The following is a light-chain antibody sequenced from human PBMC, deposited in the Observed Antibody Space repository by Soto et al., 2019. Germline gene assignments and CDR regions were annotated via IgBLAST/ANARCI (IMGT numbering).Light chain of an antibody. CDR2: YNA. Sequence: QLVLTQPPSVSGTPGQRLTISCSGGSSNIGSNYVYWYQQFPGRAPKLLMYYNAQRPSGVPDRFSGSKSGTSASLAISGLRSEDEAEYHCASWDDSLRGSVVFGGGTKVTVL. CDR3: ASWDDSLRGSVV. CDR1: SSNIGSNY. V-gene: IGLV1-47*01. J-gene: IGLJ2*01.